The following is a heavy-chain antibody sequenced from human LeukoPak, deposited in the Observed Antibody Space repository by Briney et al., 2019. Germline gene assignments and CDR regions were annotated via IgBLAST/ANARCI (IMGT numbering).Heavy chain of an antibody. CDR2: ISSSSSYI. V-gene: IGHV3-21*01. D-gene: IGHD3-22*01. Sequence: GGSLRLSCAASGFTFSSYSMNLVRQAPGKGLEWVSSISSSSSYIYYADSVKGRFTISRDNAKNSLYLQMNSLRAEDTAVYYCARLTYYYDRIPMDVWGQGTTVTVSS. J-gene: IGHJ6*02. CDR1: GFTFSSYS. CDR3: ARLTYYYDRIPMDV.